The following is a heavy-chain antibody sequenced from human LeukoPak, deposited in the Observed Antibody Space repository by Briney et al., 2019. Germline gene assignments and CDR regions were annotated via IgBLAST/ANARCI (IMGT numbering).Heavy chain of an antibody. CDR1: GYRHRKLG. D-gene: IGHD3-16*01. Sequence: GGSLGLFCAYSGYRHRKLGTQSGRGARPKGLVSGSVLSYDGSNKYYADSVKGRFTISRDNSKNTLYLQMNSLRTEDTAVYYCALPLRPGYYYYAMDVWGQGTTVTVSS. CDR2: LSYDGSNK. CDR3: ALPLRPGYYYYAMDV. V-gene: IGHV3-30*03. J-gene: IGHJ6*02.